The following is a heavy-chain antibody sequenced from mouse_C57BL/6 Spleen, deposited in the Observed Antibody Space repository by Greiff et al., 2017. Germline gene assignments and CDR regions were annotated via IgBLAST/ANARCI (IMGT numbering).Heavy chain of an antibody. CDR2: ISYDGSN. V-gene: IGHV3-6*01. CDR3: ARDPYYYGSSYEFAY. D-gene: IGHD1-1*01. J-gene: IGHJ3*01. Sequence: ESGPGLVKPSQSLSLTCSVTGYSITSGYYWNWIRQFPGNKLEWMGYISYDGSNKYNPSLKNRISITRDTSKNQFFLKLNSVTTEDTATYYCARDPYYYGSSYEFAYWGQGTLVTVSA. CDR1: GYSITSGYY.